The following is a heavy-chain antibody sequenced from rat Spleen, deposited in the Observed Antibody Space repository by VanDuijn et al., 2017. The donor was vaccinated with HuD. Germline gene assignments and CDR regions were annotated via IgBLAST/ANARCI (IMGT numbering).Heavy chain of an antibody. CDR1: GFTFSSYD. J-gene: IGHJ2*01. D-gene: IGHD1-4*01. CDR3: ARRHFGYTDYFDY. Sequence: EVQLVESGGGLVQPGRSMKLSCAASGFTFSSYDMVWVRQAPAQGLKWVATISYDGSTPYYRDSVKGRFTISRDVAKSTLFLQMDSLRSEDTATYYCARRHFGYTDYFDYWGQGVMVTVSS. CDR2: ISYDGSTP. V-gene: IGHV5-29*01.